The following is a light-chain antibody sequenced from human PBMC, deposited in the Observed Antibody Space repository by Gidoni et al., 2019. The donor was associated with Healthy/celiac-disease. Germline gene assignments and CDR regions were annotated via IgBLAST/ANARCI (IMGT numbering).Light chain of an antibody. CDR3: QAWDSRVV. J-gene: IGLJ2*01. CDR2: QAS. Sequence: SYELTQPPSVAVSPGQTASITCSGDKLVDKYACWYQQKPGQSPVLVIYQASKRPSGIPERFSGSNSGNTATLTISGTQAMDEADYYCQAWDSRVVFGGGTKLTVL. V-gene: IGLV3-1*01. CDR1: KLVDKY.